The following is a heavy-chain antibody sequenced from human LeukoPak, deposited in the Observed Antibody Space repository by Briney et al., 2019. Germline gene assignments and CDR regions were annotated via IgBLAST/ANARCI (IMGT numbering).Heavy chain of an antibody. CDR2: ISWNSGSI. D-gene: IGHD6-19*01. CDR3: AKGSIAVALDY. J-gene: IGHJ4*02. Sequence: GGSLRLPCAASGFTFDDYAMHWVRQAPGKGLEWVSGISWNSGSIGYADSVKGRFTISRDNAKNSLYLQMNSLRAEDTALYYCAKGSIAVALDYWGQGTLVTVSS. CDR1: GFTFDDYA. V-gene: IGHV3-9*01.